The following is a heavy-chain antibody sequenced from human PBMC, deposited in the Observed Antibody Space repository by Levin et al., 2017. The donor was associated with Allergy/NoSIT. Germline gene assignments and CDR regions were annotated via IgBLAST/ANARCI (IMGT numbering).Heavy chain of an antibody. Sequence: GESLKISCAASGFTFSSYAMSWVRQAPGKGLEWVSAISGSGGSTYYADSVKGRFTISRDNSKNTLYLQMNSLRAEDTAVYYCAKPPNDILTGYIDYWGQGTLVTVSS. CDR1: GFTFSSYA. J-gene: IGHJ4*02. D-gene: IGHD3-9*01. V-gene: IGHV3-23*01. CDR2: ISGSGGST. CDR3: AKPPNDILTGYIDY.